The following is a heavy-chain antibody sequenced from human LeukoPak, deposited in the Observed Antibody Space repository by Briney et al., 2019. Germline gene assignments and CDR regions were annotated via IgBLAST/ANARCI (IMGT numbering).Heavy chain of an antibody. D-gene: IGHD5-12*01. J-gene: IGHJ4*02. CDR1: GASVNSGSSY. Sequence: SETLSLTCTVPGASVNSGSSYWSWIRQPPGKGLEWIGYIYYSGITNYNPSLKSRVTMSVDTSKNQFSLKLSSVTAADTAIYYCARDSRGHSGYDLDYWGQGTLVTVSS. CDR2: IYYSGIT. CDR3: ARDSRGHSGYDLDY. V-gene: IGHV4-61*01.